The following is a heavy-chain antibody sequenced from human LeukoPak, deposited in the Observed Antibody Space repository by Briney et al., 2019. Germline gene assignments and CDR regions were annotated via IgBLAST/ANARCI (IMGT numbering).Heavy chain of an antibody. Sequence: GGSLRLSCAASGFTFSSYEMNWVRQAPGKGLEWVSYIDSSGSTIHYADSVKGRFTISRDNAKNSLYLQMNSLRAEDTAVYYCARTKEMATISYFDSWGQGTPVTVSS. CDR2: IDSSGSTI. D-gene: IGHD5-24*01. CDR1: GFTFSSYE. J-gene: IGHJ4*02. CDR3: ARTKEMATISYFDS. V-gene: IGHV3-48*03.